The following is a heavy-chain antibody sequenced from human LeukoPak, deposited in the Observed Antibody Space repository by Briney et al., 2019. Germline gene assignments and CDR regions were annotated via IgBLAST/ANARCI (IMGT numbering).Heavy chain of an antibody. Sequence: PSETLSLTCTVSGGSISSYYWSWIRQPPGKGLEWIGYIYYSGSTNYNPSLKSRVTISVDMSKNQFSLKLSSVTAADTAVYYCARDGRSYYAFDIWGQGTMVTVSS. CDR3: ARDGRSYYAFDI. J-gene: IGHJ3*02. D-gene: IGHD1-26*01. V-gene: IGHV4-59*01. CDR2: IYYSGST. CDR1: GGSISSYY.